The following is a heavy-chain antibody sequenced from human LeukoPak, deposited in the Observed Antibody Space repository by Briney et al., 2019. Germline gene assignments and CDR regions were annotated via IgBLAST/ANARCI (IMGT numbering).Heavy chain of an antibody. D-gene: IGHD1-14*01. CDR2: ISSSSSYI. J-gene: IGHJ4*02. V-gene: IGHV3-21*01. CDR1: GFTFSGYT. CDR3: ARDFSGDY. Sequence: GGSLTLSCAASGFTFSGYTMNWVRQAPGKGLEWVSSISSSSSYIYYADSMKGRFTISRDNAKNSLYLQMNSLRAEDTAVYYCARDFSGDYWGEATLVTVSS.